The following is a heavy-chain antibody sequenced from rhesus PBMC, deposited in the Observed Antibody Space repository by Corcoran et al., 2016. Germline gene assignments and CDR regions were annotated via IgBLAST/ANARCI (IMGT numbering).Heavy chain of an antibody. CDR2: ISGRSGST. V-gene: IGHV4-99*01. CDR1: GYSISSGYY. D-gene: IGHD1-26*01. J-gene: IGHJ4*01. Sequence: QVQLQESGTGLVKPSETLSLNCAVSGYSISSGYYWGWIRQTAGKGLEYIGYISGRSGSTYYNPSLKTRVTISNDTSKNQFSLKLSAVTAADTAVYYCARRNWNYLPPDYWGQGVLVTVSS. CDR3: ARRNWNYLPPDY.